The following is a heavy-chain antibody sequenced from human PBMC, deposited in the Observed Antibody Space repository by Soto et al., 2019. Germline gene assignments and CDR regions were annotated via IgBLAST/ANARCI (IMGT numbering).Heavy chain of an antibody. CDR1: GFALSTYS. V-gene: IGHV3-48*02. J-gene: IGHJ6*02. CDR3: ARVGRGVYGMDV. Sequence: GSLRLSCAASGFALSTYSINWVRQAPGKGLEWFSYITSDSSTISYADSVKGRFTVSRDNAKNSLYLQMNSLRDEDTAVYYCARVGRGVYGMDVWGQGTSVTVSS. CDR2: ITSDSSTI. D-gene: IGHD2-8*01.